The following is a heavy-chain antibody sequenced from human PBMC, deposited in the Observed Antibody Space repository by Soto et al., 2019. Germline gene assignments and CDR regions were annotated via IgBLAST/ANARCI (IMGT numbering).Heavy chain of an antibody. V-gene: IGHV4-30-4*01. Sequence: SETLSLTCTVSGGSISSSDYYWSWIRQPPGKGLEWIGYMHYSGSPYSNPSLKSRVTISVDTSNNQFSLKLTSVTAADTAVYYCARVRRYYYYAMDVWGQGTTVA. CDR3: ARVRRYYYYAMDV. J-gene: IGHJ6*02. CDR2: MHYSGSP. CDR1: GGSISSSDYY.